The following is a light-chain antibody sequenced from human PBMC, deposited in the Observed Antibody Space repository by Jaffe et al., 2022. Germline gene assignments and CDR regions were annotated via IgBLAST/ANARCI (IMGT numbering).Light chain of an antibody. Sequence: DIQMTQSPASVSASVGDRVTITCRASQSISSWLAWYQQKPGKVPNLLIYAASTLQSGVPPRFSGSGSGTDFTLTISSLEPEDFATYYCQQAISFPLTFGGGTKVEIK. CDR2: AAS. CDR3: QQAISFPLT. J-gene: IGKJ4*01. CDR1: QSISSW. V-gene: IGKV1-12*01.